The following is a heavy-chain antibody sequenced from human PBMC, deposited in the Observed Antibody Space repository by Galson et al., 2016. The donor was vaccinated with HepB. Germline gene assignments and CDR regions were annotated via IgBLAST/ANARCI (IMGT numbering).Heavy chain of an antibody. CDR2: INPDSGGT. Sequence: SVKVSCKASEYIFTAYYMHWVRQAPGQGLEWMGWINPDSGGTNYAQKFQGWVTMTRDTSISTAYMELTRLKPDDTAVYYCARDRGSTWSGPDYWGQGTQVTVSS. J-gene: IGHJ4*02. D-gene: IGHD6-13*01. CDR3: ARDRGSTWSGPDY. V-gene: IGHV1-2*04. CDR1: EYIFTAYY.